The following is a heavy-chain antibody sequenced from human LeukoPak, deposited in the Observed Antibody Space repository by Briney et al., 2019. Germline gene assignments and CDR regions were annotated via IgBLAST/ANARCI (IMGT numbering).Heavy chain of an antibody. Sequence: GRSLRLSCAASGLTFSNYAMHWVRQAPGKGLEGGAVISYDGSNKYYADSVKGRFTVSRDNSMNRLYLQMNSLRAEDTAVYYCARERASFYYDSSSVSGAFDIWGQGTMVTVSS. D-gene: IGHD3-22*01. CDR2: ISYDGSNK. CDR3: ARERASFYYDSSSVSGAFDI. V-gene: IGHV3-30*01. J-gene: IGHJ3*02. CDR1: GLTFSNYA.